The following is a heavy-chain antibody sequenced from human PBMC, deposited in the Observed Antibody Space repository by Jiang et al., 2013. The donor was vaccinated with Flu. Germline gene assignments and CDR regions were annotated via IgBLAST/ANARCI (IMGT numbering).Heavy chain of an antibody. Sequence: ALLKPSETLSLTCTVSGGSISSSSYYWGWIRQPPGKGLEWIGSIYYSGSTYYNPSLKSRVTISVDTSKNQFSLKLSSVTAADTAVYYCASQARVGATRGYFQHWGQGTLVTVSS. V-gene: IGHV4-39*01. CDR3: ASQARVGATRGYFQH. CDR1: GGSISSSSYY. D-gene: IGHD1-26*01. CDR2: IYYSGST. J-gene: IGHJ1*01.